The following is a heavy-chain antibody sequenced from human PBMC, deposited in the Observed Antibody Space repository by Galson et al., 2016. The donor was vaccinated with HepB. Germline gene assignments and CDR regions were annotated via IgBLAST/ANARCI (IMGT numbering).Heavy chain of an antibody. D-gene: IGHD2-15*01. CDR2: IYSGGGT. CDR1: GLTVSSNY. CDR3: GTESYLKGHSIVVAAPSQT. V-gene: IGHV3-53*01. Sequence: SLRLSCAASGLTVSSNYRSWVRQAPGKGLEWVSVIYSGGGTYYADSVQGRFTISRDNSKNTVFLEMNSLRAEDTAVYYCGTESYLKGHSIVVAAPSQTWGRGTLVTVSS. J-gene: IGHJ5*02.